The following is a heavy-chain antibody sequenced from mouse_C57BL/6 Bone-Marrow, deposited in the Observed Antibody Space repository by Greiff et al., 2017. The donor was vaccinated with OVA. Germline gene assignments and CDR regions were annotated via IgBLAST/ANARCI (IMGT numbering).Heavy chain of an antibody. J-gene: IGHJ4*01. CDR2: ISYSGST. Sequence: EVQGVESGPGLAKPSQTLSLTCSVTGYSITSDYWNWIRKFPGNKLEYMGYISYSGSTYYNPSLKSRISITRDTSKNQYYLQLNSVTTEDTATYYCARSLRGYYYAMDYWGQGTSVTVSS. CDR3: ARSLRGYYYAMDY. D-gene: IGHD1-1*01. V-gene: IGHV3-8*01. CDR1: GYSITSDY.